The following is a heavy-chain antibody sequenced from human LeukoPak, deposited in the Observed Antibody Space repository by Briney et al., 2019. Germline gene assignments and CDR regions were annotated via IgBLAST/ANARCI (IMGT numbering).Heavy chain of an antibody. CDR1: GGSITSHS. J-gene: IGHJ5*02. CDR2: IYYSGST. V-gene: IGHV4-59*11. Sequence: PSETLSLTCNVSGGSITSHSWNWIRQPPGKGLEWIGYIYYSGSTNYNPSLKSRVTISVDTSKNQFSLKLSSVTAADTAVYYCARVARDWFDPWGQGTLVTVSS. CDR3: ARVARDWFDP.